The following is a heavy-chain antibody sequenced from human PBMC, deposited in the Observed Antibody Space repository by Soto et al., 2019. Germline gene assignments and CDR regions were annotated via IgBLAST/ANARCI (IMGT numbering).Heavy chain of an antibody. CDR3: AREVSSMFQTAGLGHYGMDV. D-gene: IGHD2-21*02. CDR1: GYTFTSHG. J-gene: IGHJ6*02. CDR2: LSAYNGNT. V-gene: IGHV1-18*01. Sequence: QVKLVQSGAEVKKPGASVKVSCKASGYTFTSHGISWVRQAPGRGLEWMGWLSAYNGNTKYAQKLQGRVTMTTDTSTGTAYMELRSLRSDDTAVYYCAREVSSMFQTAGLGHYGMDVWGQGTTVTVSS.